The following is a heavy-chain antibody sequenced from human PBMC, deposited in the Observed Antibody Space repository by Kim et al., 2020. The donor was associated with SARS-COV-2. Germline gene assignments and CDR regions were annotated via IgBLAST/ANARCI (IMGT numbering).Heavy chain of an antibody. Sequence: SLKSRVTISVDTSKNQFSLKLSSVTAADTAVYYCARARGWELLSRGWVDYWGQGTLVTVSS. V-gene: IGHV4-31*02. J-gene: IGHJ4*02. CDR3: ARARGWELLSRGWVDY. D-gene: IGHD1-26*01.